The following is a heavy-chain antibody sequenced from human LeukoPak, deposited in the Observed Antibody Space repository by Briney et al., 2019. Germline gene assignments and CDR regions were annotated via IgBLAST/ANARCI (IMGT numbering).Heavy chain of an antibody. D-gene: IGHD5-24*01. CDR1: GLTFSGNW. Sequence: GGSLTLSCEASGLTFSGNWMRWVRQAPGKGLEWVASINPDGSQKLYVDSVKGRFTISRDNTKSSLYLQMNSLGAEDTAMYYCAKLLGTATTYDSWGQGTRVTVSS. CDR3: AKLLGTATTYDS. J-gene: IGHJ4*02. V-gene: IGHV3-7*01. CDR2: INPDGSQK.